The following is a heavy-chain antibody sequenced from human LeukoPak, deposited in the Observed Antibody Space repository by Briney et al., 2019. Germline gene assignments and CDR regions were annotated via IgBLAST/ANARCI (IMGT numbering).Heavy chain of an antibody. CDR3: TRVSFTYGPLDS. J-gene: IGHJ4*02. V-gene: IGHV4-31*03. CDR2: TYFTGST. CDR1: RGSISSGGHY. D-gene: IGHD4-17*01. Sequence: SETLSLTCNVSRGSISSGGHYWSWIRQRPGKGLEWMGYTYFTGSTYYNPSLQSRLIISADTSMTQFSLRLRSVTAADTAVYYCTRVSFTYGPLDSWGPGILVTVSS.